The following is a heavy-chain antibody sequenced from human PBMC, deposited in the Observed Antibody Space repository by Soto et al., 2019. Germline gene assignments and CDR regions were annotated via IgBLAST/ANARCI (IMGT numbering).Heavy chain of an antibody. CDR1: GFTFSSYS. CDR2: ISGSDATV. CDR3: ARAYYYASKGFAFDI. D-gene: IGHD3-10*01. J-gene: IGHJ3*02. Sequence: PGGSLRLSCAASGFTFSSYSMNWVRQAPGKGLEWVSYISGSDATVYYADSVKGRFTISRDDAKNSLYLQLNSLRDEDTAVYYCARAYYYASKGFAFDIWGQGTMVTVAS. V-gene: IGHV3-48*02.